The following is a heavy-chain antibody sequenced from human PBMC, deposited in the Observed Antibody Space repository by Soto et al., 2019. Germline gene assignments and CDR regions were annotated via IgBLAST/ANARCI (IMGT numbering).Heavy chain of an antibody. Sequence: SVKVSCKASGYTFTSYYMHWVRQAPGQGLEWMGGIIPIFGTANYAQKFQGRVTITADESTSTAYMELSSLRSEDTAVYYCAHSYDFWSGYSDYYYYYGMDVWGQGTTVTVSS. CDR2: IIPIFGTA. CDR1: GYTFTSYY. CDR3: AHSYDFWSGYSDYYYYYGMDV. V-gene: IGHV1-69*13. D-gene: IGHD3-3*01. J-gene: IGHJ6*02.